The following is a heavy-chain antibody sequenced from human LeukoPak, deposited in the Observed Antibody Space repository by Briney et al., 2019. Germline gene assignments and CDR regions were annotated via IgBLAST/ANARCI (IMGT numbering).Heavy chain of an antibody. Sequence: GGPLRLSCAASGFTFSSYAMSWVRQAPGKGLEWVATISGSGGNTYYADSVKGRFTISRDNSKNTLYLQMNSLRAEDTAVYYCAKDHQWRIRRNYFDYWGQGTLVTVSS. CDR1: GFTFSSYA. D-gene: IGHD6-19*01. CDR3: AKDHQWRIRRNYFDY. V-gene: IGHV3-23*01. CDR2: ISGSGGNT. J-gene: IGHJ4*02.